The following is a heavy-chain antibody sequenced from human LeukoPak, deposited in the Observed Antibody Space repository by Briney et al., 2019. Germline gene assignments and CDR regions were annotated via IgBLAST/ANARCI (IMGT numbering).Heavy chain of an antibody. Sequence: ASVKVSCKASEYTFTDYYMQWVRQAPGQGLQWMGWINPNSGGTNYAQRFQGRVTMTTDTSISTAYMELSRLRSDDTAVYYCARGPDSGLRFLEWASPMDVWGKGTAVTVSS. CDR1: EYTFTDYY. D-gene: IGHD3-3*01. CDR3: ARGPDSGLRFLEWASPMDV. J-gene: IGHJ6*03. CDR2: INPNSGGT. V-gene: IGHV1-2*02.